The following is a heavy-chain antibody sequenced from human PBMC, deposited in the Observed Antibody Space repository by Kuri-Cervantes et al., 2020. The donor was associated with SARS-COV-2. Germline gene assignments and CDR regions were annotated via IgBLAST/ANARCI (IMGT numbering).Heavy chain of an antibody. D-gene: IGHD1-26*01. CDR3: ARERASGWAGDFDY. J-gene: IGHJ4*02. CDR1: GGTFSSYA. V-gene: IGHV1-69*05. Sequence: SVKVSCKASGGTFSSYAISWVRQAPGQELEWMGGIIPIFGTANYAQKFQGRVTITTDESTSTAYMELSSLRSEDTAVYYCARERASGWAGDFDYWGQGTLVTVSS. CDR2: IIPIFGTA.